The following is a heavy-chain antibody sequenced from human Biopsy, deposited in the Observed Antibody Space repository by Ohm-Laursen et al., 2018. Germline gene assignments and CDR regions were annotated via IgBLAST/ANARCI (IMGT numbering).Heavy chain of an antibody. V-gene: IGHV3-11*01. Sequence: GSLRLSCAASGFHFSDCYMSWIRQAPGKGLEWISYIASSGGTTYYVDSVKGRFTISRDNAEKSLYLQMNSLRAEDTAVYYCARDTPETYDYDNDDNSPFPRRYIDYWGQGTLVTVSS. CDR1: GFHFSDCY. D-gene: IGHD3-22*01. CDR2: IASSGGTT. J-gene: IGHJ4*02. CDR3: ARDTPETYDYDNDDNSPFPRRYIDY.